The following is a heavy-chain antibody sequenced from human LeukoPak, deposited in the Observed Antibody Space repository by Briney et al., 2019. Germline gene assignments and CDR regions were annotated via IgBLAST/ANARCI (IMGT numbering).Heavy chain of an antibody. V-gene: IGHV3-21*01. J-gene: IGHJ3*02. Sequence: GGSLRLSCAASGFTFSSYEMNWVRQAPGKGLEWVSSISSSSSYIYYADSVKGRFTISRDNAKNSLYLQMNSLRAEDTAVYYCARDLDGWELPTGPSDAFDIWGQGTMVTVSS. CDR2: ISSSSSYI. CDR3: ARDLDGWELPTGPSDAFDI. D-gene: IGHD1-26*01. CDR1: GFTFSSYE.